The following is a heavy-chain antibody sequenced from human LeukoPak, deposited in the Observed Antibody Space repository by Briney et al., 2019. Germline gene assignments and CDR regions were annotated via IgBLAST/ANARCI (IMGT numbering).Heavy chain of an antibody. J-gene: IGHJ4*02. CDR3: AGCIAAAGTVSVLGSIDY. D-gene: IGHD6-13*01. Sequence: SETLSLTCTVSGGSISSSSYYWGWIRQPPGKGLEWIGSIYYSGSTYYNPSLMSRVTISVDTSKNQFSLKLSSVTAADTAVYYCAGCIAAAGTVSVLGSIDYWGQGTLVTVSS. CDR1: GGSISSSSYY. V-gene: IGHV4-39*01. CDR2: IYYSGST.